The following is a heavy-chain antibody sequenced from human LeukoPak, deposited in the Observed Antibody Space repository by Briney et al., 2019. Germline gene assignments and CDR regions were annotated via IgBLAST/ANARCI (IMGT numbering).Heavy chain of an antibody. CDR3: ARDRYSSGWYYFDY. D-gene: IGHD6-13*01. V-gene: IGHV3-48*04. Sequence: GGSLRLSCAASGFTFSSYSMNWVRQAPGKGLEWVSYISSSSSTIYYADSVKGRFTISRDNSKNSLYLQMNSLRTEDTAVYYCARDRYSSGWYYFDYWGQGTLVTVSS. J-gene: IGHJ4*02. CDR1: GFTFSSYS. CDR2: ISSSSSTI.